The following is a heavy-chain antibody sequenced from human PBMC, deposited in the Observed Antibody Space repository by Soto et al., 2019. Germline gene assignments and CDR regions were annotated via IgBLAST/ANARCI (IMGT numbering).Heavy chain of an antibody. V-gene: IGHV3-23*01. Sequence: GGSLSLSCAASGFIFSDYSIAWVRQTPEKGLEWVSGMSISGEKTFYADSVNGRFTVSRDSSKNTVYLQMNSLRVEDKAVYYCARWSGFGDLWGQGTLVTVSS. J-gene: IGHJ4*02. CDR1: GFIFSDYS. D-gene: IGHD3-10*01. CDR2: MSISGEKT. CDR3: ARWSGFGDL.